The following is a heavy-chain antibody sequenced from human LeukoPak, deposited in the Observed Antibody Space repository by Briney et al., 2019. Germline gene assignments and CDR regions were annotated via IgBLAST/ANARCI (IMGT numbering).Heavy chain of an antibody. J-gene: IGHJ4*02. Sequence: ASVTVSCKASGYTFTGYYMHWVRQAPGQGREWMGWINPNSGGTNYAQKFQGRVTMTRDTSISTAYMELSRLRSDDTAVYYCARPYCSGGSCYGKYYFDYWGQGTLVTVSS. V-gene: IGHV1-2*02. CDR1: GYTFTGYY. CDR2: INPNSGGT. CDR3: ARPYCSGGSCYGKYYFDY. D-gene: IGHD2-15*01.